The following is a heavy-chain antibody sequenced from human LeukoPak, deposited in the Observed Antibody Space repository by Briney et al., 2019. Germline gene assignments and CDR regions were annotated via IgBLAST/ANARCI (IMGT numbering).Heavy chain of an antibody. CDR3: AREESSGWYWYFDL. CDR2: INHSGST. Sequence: PSKTLSLTCAVYGGSFSGYYWSWIRQPPGKGLEWIGEINHSGSTNYNPSLKSRVTISVDTSKNQFSLKLSSVTAADTAVYYCAREESSGWYWYFDLWGRGTLVTVSS. CDR1: GGSFSGYY. J-gene: IGHJ2*01. D-gene: IGHD6-19*01. V-gene: IGHV4-34*01.